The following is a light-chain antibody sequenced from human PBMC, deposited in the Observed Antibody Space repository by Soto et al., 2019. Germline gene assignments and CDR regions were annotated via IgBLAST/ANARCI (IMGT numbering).Light chain of an antibody. CDR2: TAS. J-gene: IGKJ4*02. Sequence: DIQMTPPPSSLSASVGDRVTITCLAIQTIRNYLNWYQQKPGKAPNLLIYTASSLQTGVPSRFAGSRSATDFTLTISSLRTEDLASYYCQQSYSTHFTLGKGHKGDI. CDR1: QTIRNY. CDR3: QQSYSTHFT. V-gene: IGKV1-39*01.